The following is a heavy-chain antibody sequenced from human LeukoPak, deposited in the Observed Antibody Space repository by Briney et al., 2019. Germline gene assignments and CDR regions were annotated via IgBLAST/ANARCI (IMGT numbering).Heavy chain of an antibody. CDR3: ARVIYGGNPFDAFDI. Sequence: SETLSLTCTVAGGSISSYYWSWIRQPAGKGLEWIGRIYTSGSTNYNPSLKSRVTMSVDTSKNQFSLKLSSVTAADTAVYYCARVIYGGNPFDAFDIWGQGTMVTVSS. D-gene: IGHD4-23*01. J-gene: IGHJ3*02. V-gene: IGHV4-4*07. CDR2: IYTSGST. CDR1: GGSISSYY.